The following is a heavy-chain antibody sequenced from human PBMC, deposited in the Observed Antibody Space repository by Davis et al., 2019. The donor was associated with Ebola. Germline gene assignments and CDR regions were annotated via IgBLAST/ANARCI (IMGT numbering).Heavy chain of an antibody. J-gene: IGHJ4*02. CDR1: GGSLRGHY. V-gene: IGHV4-34*01. CDR2: INHSGTT. CDR3: AREASGPDY. Sequence: SETLSLTCAVYGGSLRGHYWSWFRQPPGKGLEWIGEINHSGTTNYDPSLKSRVTISVDTSKNHFSLKLSSVTAADTAVYYCAREASGPDYWGQGTLVTVSS. D-gene: IGHD5-12*01.